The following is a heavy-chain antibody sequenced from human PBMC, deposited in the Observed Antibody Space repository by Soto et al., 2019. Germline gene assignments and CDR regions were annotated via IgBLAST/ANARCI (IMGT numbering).Heavy chain of an antibody. CDR3: VRVGLQMGNAFDF. D-gene: IGHD2-8*01. J-gene: IGHJ4*02. CDR2: MIRSGGGT. CDR1: GFTFSSYA. V-gene: IGHV3-23*01. Sequence: PGGALRRSCAASGFTFSSYAMRWVRQAPGKGLEGVSSMIRSGGGTYYADFVKGRFTISRDNAKNFLYLQMSSLRAEDSAVSYCVRVGLQMGNAFDFWGQGTTVTVSS.